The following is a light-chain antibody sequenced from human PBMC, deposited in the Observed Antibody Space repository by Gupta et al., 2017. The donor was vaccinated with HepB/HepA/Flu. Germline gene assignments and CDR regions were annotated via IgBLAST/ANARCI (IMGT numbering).Light chain of an antibody. J-gene: IGLJ2*01. CDR1: SSDVGSYNL. CDR2: EVS. Sequence: QSALTQPASVSGSPGQSIPISCTGTSSDVGSYNLVSWYQQHPAKVPKLIIYEVSQRPSGVSNRFSGSKSGNTASLTIAGLQAEDEADYYCCSYAGTTTFVLFGGGTKVTVL. CDR3: CSYAGTTTFVL. V-gene: IGLV2-23*02.